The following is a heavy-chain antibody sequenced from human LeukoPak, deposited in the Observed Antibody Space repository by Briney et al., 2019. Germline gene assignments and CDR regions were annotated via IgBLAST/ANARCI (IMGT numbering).Heavy chain of an antibody. V-gene: IGHV3-21*01. CDR3: AREKRGYSSSWYGYFDY. CDR2: ISSSSYI. Sequence: GGSLRLSCAASGFTFSSYSMNWVRQAPGKGLEWVSSISSSSYIYYADSVKGRFTISRDNAKNSLYLQMNSLRAEDTAVYYCAREKRGYSSSWYGYFDYWGQGTLVTVSS. J-gene: IGHJ4*02. D-gene: IGHD6-13*01. CDR1: GFTFSSYS.